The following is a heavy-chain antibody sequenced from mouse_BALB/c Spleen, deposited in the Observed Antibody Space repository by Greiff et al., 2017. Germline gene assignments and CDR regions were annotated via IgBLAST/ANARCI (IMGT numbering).Heavy chain of an antibody. V-gene: IGHV5-12-1*01. CDR3: ASDGYSPFRAD. Sequence: DVKLVESGGGLVKPGGSLKLSCAASGFAFSSYDMSWVRQTPEKRLEWVAYISSGGGSTYYPDTVKGRFTISRDNAKNTLYLQMSSLKSEDTAMYYCASDGYSPFRADWGQGTLVTVSA. CDR1: GFAFSSYD. J-gene: IGHJ3*01. CDR2: ISSGGGST. D-gene: IGHD2-3*01.